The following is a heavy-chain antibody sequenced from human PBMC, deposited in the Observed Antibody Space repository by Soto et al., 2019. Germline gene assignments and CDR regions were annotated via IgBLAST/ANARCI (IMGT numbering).Heavy chain of an antibody. V-gene: IGHV3-23*01. J-gene: IGHJ4*02. CDR1: XXXXXXXA. CDR3: AKGPEYDILTGCDY. D-gene: IGHD3-9*01. Sequence: EVQLLESGGGFVQPGXSLXXXXXXXXXXXXXXAXXXXRQAPGRGLDWVSSLSGGGSTTDYADSVKGRFTISRDNSKNTVHLQMNSLRAEDTAVYYCAKGPEYDILTGCDYWGQGALVTVSS. CDR2: LSGGGSTT.